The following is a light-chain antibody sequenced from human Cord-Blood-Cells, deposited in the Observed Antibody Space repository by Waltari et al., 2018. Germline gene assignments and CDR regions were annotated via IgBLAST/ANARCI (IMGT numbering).Light chain of an antibody. V-gene: IGLV2-11*01. CDR2: EVS. CDR3: CSYAGSYTHV. J-gene: IGLJ1*01. Sequence: QSALTQPRSVSGSPGQSVTISCTGTSSDVGGYNYVSWYQQHPGKAPTLMIYEVSKRPSGVPDRFSGSKSGNTASLTISGLQAEDEADYYCCSYAGSYTHVFGTGTKVTVL. CDR1: SSDVGGYNY.